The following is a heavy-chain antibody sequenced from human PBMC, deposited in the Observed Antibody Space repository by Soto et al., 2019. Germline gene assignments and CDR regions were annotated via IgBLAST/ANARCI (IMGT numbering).Heavy chain of an antibody. CDR3: EKKVNSGSGSQYFDY. D-gene: IGHD3-10*01. J-gene: IGHJ4*02. Sequence: GGSLRLSCAASGFTFSSYSMSWVRQAPGKGLEWVSGFRSSGDDGTTYYADSVKGRFTISRDNSKNKLFLQMNSLRAEDTAIYYCEKKVNSGSGSQYFDYWGQGTLVTVSS. V-gene: IGHV3-23*01. CDR1: GFTFSSYS. CDR2: FRSSGDDGTT.